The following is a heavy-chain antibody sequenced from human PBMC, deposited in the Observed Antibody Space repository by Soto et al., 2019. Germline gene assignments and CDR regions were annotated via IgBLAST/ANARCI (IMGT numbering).Heavy chain of an antibody. CDR1: GGSFSNNY. Sequence: TLSLTCAVYGGSFSNNYWTWFRQPPGKGLEWIGEISPSGTTKYIPSLKSRGTISVDTSRKQFFLKVTSVSAADTAVYYCATSLWFGTQPEIWGPGTLVTVSS. J-gene: IGHJ4*02. CDR3: ATSLWFGTQPEI. V-gene: IGHV4-34*01. D-gene: IGHD3-10*01. CDR2: ISPSGTT.